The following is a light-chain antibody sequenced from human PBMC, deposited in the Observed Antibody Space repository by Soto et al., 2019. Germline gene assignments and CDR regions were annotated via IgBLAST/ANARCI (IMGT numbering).Light chain of an antibody. Sequence: EIVLTQSPGTLSLSHGERATLSCRASQSVSSNLAWYQQKPGQAPRLLIYGASTRATGIPARFSGSGSGTEFTLTISSVQSEDFAVYYCQQYNNGPPWTFGQGTKVDIK. CDR1: QSVSSN. J-gene: IGKJ1*01. CDR3: QQYNNGPPWT. CDR2: GAS. V-gene: IGKV3-15*01.